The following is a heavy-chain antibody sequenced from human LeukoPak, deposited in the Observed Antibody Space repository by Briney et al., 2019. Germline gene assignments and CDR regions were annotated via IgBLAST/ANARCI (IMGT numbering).Heavy chain of an antibody. CDR1: GFTFSNYG. J-gene: IGHJ4*02. V-gene: IGHV3-23*01. CDR2: ITGSGTNT. D-gene: IGHD3-10*01. CDR3: AKGGSPVFYGSGRFDY. Sequence: TGGSLRLSCAVPGFTFSNYGMSWVRQAPGRGLEWVSTITGSGTNTDYADSVKGRFTISRDNSKNTLYLRMNSLRGDDTAVYYCAKGGSPVFYGSGRFDYWGQGTLVTVSS.